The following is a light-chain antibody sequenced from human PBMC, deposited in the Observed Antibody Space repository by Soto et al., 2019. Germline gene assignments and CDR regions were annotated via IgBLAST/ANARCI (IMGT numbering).Light chain of an antibody. Sequence: QSALTQPRSVSGSPGQSVTISCTGTSSDVGGYNYVSWYQQHPGKAPKLMIYDVSKRPSGVPDRFSGSKSGNTASLTISGLQAEDEADDYCCSYAGSYTSYVVFGGGTKLTVL. J-gene: IGLJ2*01. V-gene: IGLV2-11*01. CDR3: CSYAGSYTSYVV. CDR2: DVS. CDR1: SSDVGGYNY.